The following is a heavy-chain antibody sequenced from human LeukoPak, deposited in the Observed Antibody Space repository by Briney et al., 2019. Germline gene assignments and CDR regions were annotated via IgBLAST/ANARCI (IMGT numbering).Heavy chain of an antibody. V-gene: IGHV3-49*04. CDR3: TRDLRDFWSGYYLFDY. J-gene: IGHJ4*02. CDR2: IRSEAYGGTT. Sequence: GGSLRLSCTASGFTFGDYAMSWVRQAPGKGLEWVGFIRSEAYGGTTEYAASVKGRFTISRDDSKSIAYLQMNSLKTGDTAVYYCTRDLRDFWSGYYLFDYWGQGTLVTVSS. D-gene: IGHD3-3*01. CDR1: GFTFGDYA.